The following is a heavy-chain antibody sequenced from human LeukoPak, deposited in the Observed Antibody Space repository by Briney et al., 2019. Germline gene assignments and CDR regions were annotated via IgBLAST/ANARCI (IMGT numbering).Heavy chain of an antibody. Sequence: GGSLRLSCAASGFTFSVYYMSWIRQAPGKGLEWVSYISSSGSTIYYADSVKGRFTISRDNAKNSLYLQMNSLRAEDTAVYYCARTLKGYYCSSTSCPIWGQGTMVTVSS. CDR1: GFTFSVYY. J-gene: IGHJ3*02. CDR2: ISSSGSTI. V-gene: IGHV3-11*04. D-gene: IGHD2-2*01. CDR3: ARTLKGYYCSSTSCPI.